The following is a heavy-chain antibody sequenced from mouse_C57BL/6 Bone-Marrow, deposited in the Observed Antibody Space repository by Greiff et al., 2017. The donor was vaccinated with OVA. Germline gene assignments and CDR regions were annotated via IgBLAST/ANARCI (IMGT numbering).Heavy chain of an antibody. Sequence: VKLQESGAELAKPGASVKLSCKASGYTFTSYWMHWVKQRPGQGLEWIGYINPSSGYTKYNQKFKDKATLTADKSSSTAYMQLSSLTYEDSAVYYCARSPLYYYGSSGDYAMDYCGQGTSVTVSS. CDR3: ARSPLYYYGSSGDYAMDY. CDR1: GYTFTSYW. D-gene: IGHD1-1*01. CDR2: INPSSGYT. J-gene: IGHJ4*01. V-gene: IGHV1-7*01.